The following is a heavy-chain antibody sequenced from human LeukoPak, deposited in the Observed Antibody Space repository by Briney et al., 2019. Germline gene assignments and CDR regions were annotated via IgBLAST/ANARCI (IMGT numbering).Heavy chain of an antibody. CDR3: ATDNYGTLDY. CDR1: GYTFTDYY. CDR2: IDPRSGGT. Sequence: APVKVSCKASGYTFTDYYIHWVRRAPGQGLEWMGWIDPRSGGTRCTQKFQGRVTMTRDTSISTVYLDLSGMTFDDTALYYCATDNYGTLDYWGQGTLVTVSS. V-gene: IGHV1-2*02. D-gene: IGHD3-16*01. J-gene: IGHJ4*02.